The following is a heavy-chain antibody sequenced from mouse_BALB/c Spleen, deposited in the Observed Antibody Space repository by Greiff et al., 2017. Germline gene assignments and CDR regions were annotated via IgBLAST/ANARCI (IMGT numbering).Heavy chain of an antibody. CDR1: GFNIKDTY. J-gene: IGHJ4*01. CDR2: IDPANGNT. V-gene: IGHV14-3*02. D-gene: IGHD2-2*01. CDR3: ARIYYGYDVEGAMDY. Sequence: EVQLQQSGAELVKPGASVKLSCTASGFNIKDTYMHWVKQRPEQGLEWIGRIDPANGNTKYDPKFQGKATITADTSSNTAYLQLSSLTSEDTAVYYCARIYYGYDVEGAMDYWGQGTSVTVSS.